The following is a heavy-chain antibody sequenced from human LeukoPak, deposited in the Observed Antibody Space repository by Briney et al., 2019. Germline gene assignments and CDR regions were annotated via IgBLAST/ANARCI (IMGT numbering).Heavy chain of an antibody. D-gene: IGHD3-10*01. J-gene: IGHJ6*02. CDR3: AREVYGSGSYYNPNYYYYYGMDV. CDR2: INHSGST. CDR1: GGSFRGYY. V-gene: IGHV4-34*01. Sequence: SETLSLTCAVYGGSFRGYYWSWIRQPPGKGLEWIGEINHSGSTNYNPSLKSRVTISVDTSKNQFSLKLSTVTAADTAVYYCAREVYGSGSYYNPNYYYYYGMDVWGQGTTVTVSS.